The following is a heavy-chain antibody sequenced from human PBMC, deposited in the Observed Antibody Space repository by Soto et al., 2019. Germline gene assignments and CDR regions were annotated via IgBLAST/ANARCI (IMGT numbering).Heavy chain of an antibody. V-gene: IGHV3-9*01. CDR3: VKKSCSHTRCYTGWFFDL. J-gene: IGHJ2*01. Sequence: EVQLVQSGGGLAHPGRSLRLSCEASGSIFEDYDMHWVRQPPGKGLQWVSGIGWNSGDKDYADSVKGRFTISRDNVKNSLDLQMSSLRVEDTATYYCVKKSCSHTRCYTGWFFDLWGRGTLVTVSS. D-gene: IGHD2-15*01. CDR2: IGWNSGDK. CDR1: GSIFEDYD.